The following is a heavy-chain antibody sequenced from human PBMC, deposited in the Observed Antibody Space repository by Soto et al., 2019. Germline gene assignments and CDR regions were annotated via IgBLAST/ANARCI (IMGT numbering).Heavy chain of an antibody. Sequence: PGGSLRLSCAASGFTFSAYAMTWVRQAPEKGLEWVSGITAAGNTYYADSVKGRFTISRDNSKNTLYLQMNSLRAEDTAVYYCAKRGTFCGDAFCDESWGQGTLATVPS. V-gene: IGHV3-23*01. CDR2: ITAAGNT. CDR3: AKRGTFCGDAFCDES. CDR1: GFTFSAYA. D-gene: IGHD5-12*01. J-gene: IGHJ4*02.